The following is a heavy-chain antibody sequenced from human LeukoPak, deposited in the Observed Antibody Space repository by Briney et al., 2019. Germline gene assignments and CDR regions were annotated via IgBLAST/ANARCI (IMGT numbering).Heavy chain of an antibody. J-gene: IGHJ1*01. V-gene: IGHV4-34*01. CDR1: GGSFSGYY. CDR2: INHSGST. CDR3: ARGILGYCSGGSCYSFPH. D-gene: IGHD2-15*01. Sequence: PSETLSLTCAVYGGSFSGYYWSWIRQPPGKWREWIGEINHSGSTNYNPSLKSRVTISVDTSKNQFSLKLSSVTAADTAVYYCARGILGYCSGGSCYSFPHWGQGTLVTVSS.